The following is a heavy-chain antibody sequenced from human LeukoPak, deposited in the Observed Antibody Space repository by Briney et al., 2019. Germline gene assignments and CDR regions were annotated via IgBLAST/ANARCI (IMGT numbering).Heavy chain of an antibody. CDR1: GFTVSSNY. D-gene: IGHD3-16*02. Sequence: GGSLRLSCAASGFTVSSNYMNWVRQAPGKGLEWVSVIYSGGSTDYADSVKGRFTISRDNSKNTLYLQMNSLRAEDTAVYYCASLGELSPCFDCWGQGTLVTVSS. V-gene: IGHV3-66*01. J-gene: IGHJ4*02. CDR2: IYSGGST. CDR3: ASLGELSPCFDC.